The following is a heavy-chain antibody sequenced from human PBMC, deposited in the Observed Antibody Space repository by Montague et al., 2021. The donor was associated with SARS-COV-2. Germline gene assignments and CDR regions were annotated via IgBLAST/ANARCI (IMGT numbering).Heavy chain of an antibody. D-gene: IGHD6-25*01. CDR1: GDSVSSSSAA. J-gene: IGHJ4*02. CDR3: VRGGRGGTAADKAFEH. V-gene: IGHV6-1*01. CDR2: TYYTSKWNY. Sequence: CAISGDSVSSSSAAWNWIRQSPSRGLEWLGRTYYTSKWNYNYPXXXQXXRTIRPDMSRNQVSLQVDSVTSQDTAVYYCVRGGRGGTAADKAFEHWDQGILVTVSS.